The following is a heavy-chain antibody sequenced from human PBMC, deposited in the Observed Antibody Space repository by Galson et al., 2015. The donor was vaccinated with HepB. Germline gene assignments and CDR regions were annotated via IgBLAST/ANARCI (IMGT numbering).Heavy chain of an antibody. CDR3: ARVITIFAFDSNWFDP. V-gene: IGHV1-2*04. J-gene: IGHJ5*02. D-gene: IGHD3-3*01. CDR2: INPNSGGT. Sequence: SVKVSCKASGYTFTGYYMHWVRQAPGQGLEWMGWINPNSGGTNYAQKFQGWVTMTRDTSISTAYMELSRLRSDDTAVYYCARVITIFAFDSNWFDPWGQGTLVTVSS. CDR1: GYTFTGYY.